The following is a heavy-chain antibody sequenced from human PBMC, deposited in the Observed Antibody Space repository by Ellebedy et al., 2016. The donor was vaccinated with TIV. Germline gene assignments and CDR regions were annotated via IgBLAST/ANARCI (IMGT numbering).Heavy chain of an antibody. D-gene: IGHD3-10*01. CDR2: TYYRSKWYN. CDR1: GDSVSSNSAA. V-gene: IGHV6-1*01. CDR3: ARVSFYYGSGSYLYGMDV. J-gene: IGHJ6*02. Sequence: SETLSLTXAISGDSVSSNSAAWNWIRQSPSRGLEWLGRTYYRSKWYNDYAVSVKSRITINPDTSKNQFSLQLNSVTPEDTAVYYCARVSFYYGSGSYLYGMDVWGQGTTVTVSS.